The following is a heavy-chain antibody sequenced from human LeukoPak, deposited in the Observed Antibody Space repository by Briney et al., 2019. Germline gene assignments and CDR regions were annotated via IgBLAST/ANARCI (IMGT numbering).Heavy chain of an antibody. Sequence: PGGSLRLSCAASGFTFSNYAIHWVRRPPGKGLEWVAVMSTDGSLQYYANSVKGRFTISRDNYKSTLFLQMNSLSAADTAVYYCGRQVAPGQWLVNLWGQGTLVTVSS. CDR3: GRQVAPGQWLVNL. CDR1: GFTFSNYA. V-gene: IGHV3-30*01. CDR2: MSTDGSLQ. D-gene: IGHD6-19*01. J-gene: IGHJ5*02.